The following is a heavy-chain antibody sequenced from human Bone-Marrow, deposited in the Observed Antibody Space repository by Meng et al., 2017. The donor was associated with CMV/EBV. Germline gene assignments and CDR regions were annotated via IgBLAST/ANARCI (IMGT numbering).Heavy chain of an antibody. CDR2: ISYSGTT. Sequence: SETLSLTCTVSGDSISSFYWHWIRQSPGKGLEWIGYISYSGTTNYYPSLKSRVTISRDTSKNQFSLKLTSVTPADTAVYYCAREFSSFDYWGQGTLVTVFS. CDR3: AREFSSFDY. J-gene: IGHJ4*02. D-gene: IGHD6-6*01. CDR1: GDSISSFY. V-gene: IGHV4-59*01.